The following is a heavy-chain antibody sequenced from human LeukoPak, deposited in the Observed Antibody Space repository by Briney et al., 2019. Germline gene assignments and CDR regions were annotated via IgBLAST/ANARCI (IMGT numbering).Heavy chain of an antibody. Sequence: GGSLRLSCAASGFTFSSYAMHWVRQAPGKGLEWVAVISYDGSNKYYADSVKGRFTISRDNSKNTLYLQMNSLRAEDTAVYYCARDSNFDWLSPHFDYWGQGTLVTVSS. CDR3: ARDSNFDWLSPHFDY. CDR1: GFTFSSYA. J-gene: IGHJ4*02. CDR2: ISYDGSNK. V-gene: IGHV3-30-3*01. D-gene: IGHD3-9*01.